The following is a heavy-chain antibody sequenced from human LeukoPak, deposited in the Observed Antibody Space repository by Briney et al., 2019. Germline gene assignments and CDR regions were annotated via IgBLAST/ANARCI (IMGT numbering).Heavy chain of an antibody. V-gene: IGHV3-21*01. J-gene: IGHJ6*03. CDR1: GFTFSSYS. Sequence: GGSLRLSCAASGFTFSSYSMNWVRQAPGKGLEWVSSISSISSYIYYADSVKGRFTISRDNAKNSLYLQMNSLRAEDTAVYYCARDSFAVEVPAAIYYYYMDVWGKGTTVTVSS. CDR3: ARDSFAVEVPAAIYYYYMDV. D-gene: IGHD2-2*01. CDR2: ISSISSYI.